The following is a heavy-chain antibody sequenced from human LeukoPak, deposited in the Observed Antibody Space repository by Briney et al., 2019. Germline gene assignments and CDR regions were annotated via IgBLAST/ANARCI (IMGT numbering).Heavy chain of an antibody. CDR1: GGTFSSYA. D-gene: IGHD2-8*01. Sequence: SVKVSCKASGGTFSSYAISWVRQAPGQGLEWMGRIIPIFGTANYAQKFQGRVTITTDESTSTAYTELSSLRSEDTAVYYCARDRSNIVLMVYEENWFDPWGQGTLVTVSS. CDR2: IIPIFGTA. J-gene: IGHJ5*02. CDR3: ARDRSNIVLMVYEENWFDP. V-gene: IGHV1-69*05.